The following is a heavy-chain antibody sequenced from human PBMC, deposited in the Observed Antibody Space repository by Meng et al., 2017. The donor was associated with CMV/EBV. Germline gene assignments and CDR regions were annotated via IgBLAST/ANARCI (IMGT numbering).Heavy chain of an antibody. CDR2: IRQDGSEA. CDR3: VRESSTFSWSEHLQH. Sequence: GESLKISCAASGFSFSRYWMTWVRQAPGKGLEWVANIRQDGSEAYYVDSVKGRFTIFRDNTKNSLFLQMDSLGAEDTAIYYCVRESSTFSWSEHLQHWGQGTLVTVSS. J-gene: IGHJ1*01. V-gene: IGHV3-7*01. D-gene: IGHD2-2*01. CDR1: GFSFSRYW.